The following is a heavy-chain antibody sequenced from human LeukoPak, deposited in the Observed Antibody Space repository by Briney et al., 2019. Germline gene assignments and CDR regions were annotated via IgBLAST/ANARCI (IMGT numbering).Heavy chain of an antibody. J-gene: IGHJ4*02. CDR3: AREEPVGRWDY. D-gene: IGHD4-23*01. Sequence: GASVKVSCKASGYTFTGYYMHWVRQAPGQGLEWMGRINPNSGGTNYAQKFQGRVTITADKSTSTAYMELSSLRSEDTAVYYCAREEPVGRWDYWGQGTLVTVSS. CDR1: GYTFTGYY. V-gene: IGHV1-2*06. CDR2: INPNSGGT.